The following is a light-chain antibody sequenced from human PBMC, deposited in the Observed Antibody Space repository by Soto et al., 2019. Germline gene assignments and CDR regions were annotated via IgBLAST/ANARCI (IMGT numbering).Light chain of an antibody. V-gene: IGKV1-9*01. CDR1: QGISNF. CDR3: QQLESYPST. J-gene: IGKJ4*01. Sequence: IQLTRSPSSLSASVGDRVTSTCRASQGISNFLAWYKQKPGKAPKLLIYAASTLQSGVPSRFSGSGSGTDFTLTISSLQPEDFATYYCQQLESYPSTFGGGTKVDIK. CDR2: AAS.